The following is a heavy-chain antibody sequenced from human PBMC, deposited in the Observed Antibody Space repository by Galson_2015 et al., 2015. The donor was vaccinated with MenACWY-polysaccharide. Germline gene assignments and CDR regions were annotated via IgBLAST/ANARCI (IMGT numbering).Heavy chain of an antibody. D-gene: IGHD6-6*01. CDR3: ARHLTEYKYAMDV. CDR2: IVVGSGNT. Sequence: SVKVSCKASGFTFTSSAVQWVRQARGQRLEWIGWIVVGSGNTNYAQKFQERVTVTRDMSTSTAYMELSSLRSEDTAVYYCARHLTEYKYAMDVWGQGTTVTVSS. CDR1: GFTFTSSA. V-gene: IGHV1-58*01. J-gene: IGHJ6*02.